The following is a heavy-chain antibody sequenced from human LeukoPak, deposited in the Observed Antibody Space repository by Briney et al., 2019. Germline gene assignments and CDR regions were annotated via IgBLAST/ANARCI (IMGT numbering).Heavy chain of an antibody. D-gene: IGHD5-18*01. Sequence: ASVKVSCKASGYTFTGYYMHWVRQAPGQGLEWMGWINPNSGGTNYAQKFQGRVTMTRDTSISTAYMELSRLRSDDTAVYYCARKRNTATASRYDAFDIWGQGTMVTVSS. J-gene: IGHJ3*02. CDR1: GYTFTGYY. V-gene: IGHV1-2*02. CDR2: INPNSGGT. CDR3: ARKRNTATASRYDAFDI.